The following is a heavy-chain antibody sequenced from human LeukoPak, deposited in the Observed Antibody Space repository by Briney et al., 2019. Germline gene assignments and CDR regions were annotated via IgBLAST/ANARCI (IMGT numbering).Heavy chain of an antibody. CDR2: ISSSSDAI. V-gene: IGHV3-11*01. CDR3: ARKHAQRAHDY. J-gene: IGHJ4*02. CDR1: GFSFTYYY. Sequence: GGSLRLSCAASGFSFTYYYVSWIRQTPAKGLEWVSYISSSSDAIYYADSVKGRFTISRDNAKNLLYLQMNSLRADDTAVYYCARKHAQRAHDYWGQGTLVTVSS.